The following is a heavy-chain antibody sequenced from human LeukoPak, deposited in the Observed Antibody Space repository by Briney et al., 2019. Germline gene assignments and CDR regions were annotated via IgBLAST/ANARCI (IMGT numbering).Heavy chain of an antibody. CDR1: GGSISSSSYY. CDR2: IYYSGST. Sequence: SETLSLTCTVSGGSISSSSYYWGWIRQPPGKGLEWIGSIYYSGSTYYNPSLKSRVTISVDTSKNQFSLKLSSVTAADTAVYYCVSRATVTTYYYYYYMDVWGKGTTVTVSS. J-gene: IGHJ6*03. V-gene: IGHV4-39*01. D-gene: IGHD4-17*01. CDR3: VSRATVTTYYYYYYMDV.